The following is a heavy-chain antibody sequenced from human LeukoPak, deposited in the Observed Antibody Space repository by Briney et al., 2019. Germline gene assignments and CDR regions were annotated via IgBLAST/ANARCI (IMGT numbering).Heavy chain of an antibody. Sequence: SVKVSCKASGGTFSSYAISWVRQAPGQGLEWMGGIIPIFGTANYAQKFQGRVTITTDESTSTAYMELSSLRSEDTAAYYCATSRNFTMIVASHAFDIWGQGTMVTVSS. D-gene: IGHD3-22*01. CDR2: IIPIFGTA. V-gene: IGHV1-69*05. CDR1: GGTFSSYA. CDR3: ATSRNFTMIVASHAFDI. J-gene: IGHJ3*02.